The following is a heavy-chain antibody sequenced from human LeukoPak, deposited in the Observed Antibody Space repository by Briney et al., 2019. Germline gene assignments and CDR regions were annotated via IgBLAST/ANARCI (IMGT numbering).Heavy chain of an antibody. CDR2: IIPIFGTA. V-gene: IGHV1-69*13. CDR1: GGTFSSYA. Sequence: GASVKVSCKATGGTFSSYAISWVRQAPGQGLEWMGGIIPIFGTANYAQEFQGRVTITADESTSTAYMELSSLRSEDTAVYYCARGNSGSYSIFDYWGQGTLVTVSS. D-gene: IGHD1-26*01. CDR3: ARGNSGSYSIFDY. J-gene: IGHJ4*02.